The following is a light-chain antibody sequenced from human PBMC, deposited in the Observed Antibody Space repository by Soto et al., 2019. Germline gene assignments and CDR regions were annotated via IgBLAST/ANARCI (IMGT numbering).Light chain of an antibody. Sequence: EIVLTQTPVTLSLSPGETSTLSSRASQSVGDYLGWYQQKPGQAPTLLIYDASQRATGVPARFSASGSGTDFTLTISSLVPEDFAIYYCQQREDWPRAFGGGTKVEFK. CDR3: QQREDWPRA. J-gene: IGKJ4*01. CDR2: DAS. V-gene: IGKV3-11*01. CDR1: QSVGDY.